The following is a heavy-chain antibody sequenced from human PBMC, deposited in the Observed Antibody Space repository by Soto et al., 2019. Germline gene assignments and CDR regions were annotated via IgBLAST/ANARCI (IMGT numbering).Heavy chain of an antibody. J-gene: IGHJ4*02. Sequence: SETLSLTCTVSGGSISSYYWSWIRQPPGKGLEWIGYIYYSGSTNYNPSLKSRVTISVDTSKNQFSLKLSSVTAADTAVYYCARDRVVTRYFDYWGQGTLVTVSS. CDR3: ARDRVVTRYFDY. V-gene: IGHV4-59*01. CDR1: GGSISSYY. CDR2: IYYSGST. D-gene: IGHD2-21*02.